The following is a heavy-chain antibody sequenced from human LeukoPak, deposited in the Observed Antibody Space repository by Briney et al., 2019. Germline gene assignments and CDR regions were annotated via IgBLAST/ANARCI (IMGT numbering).Heavy chain of an antibody. V-gene: IGHV3-30-3*01. D-gene: IGHD2-21*02. J-gene: IGHJ4*02. CDR1: GFTFTNYA. CDR2: ISYGGTNK. Sequence: PGGSLRLSCAASGFTFTNYALHWVRQAPGKGLEWVAVISYGGTNKYYADSVKGRFTISRDNSKNTLSLQMNSLRAEDTALYYCARGFVLGAAKNYFDYWGQGALVTVSS. CDR3: ARGFVLGAAKNYFDY.